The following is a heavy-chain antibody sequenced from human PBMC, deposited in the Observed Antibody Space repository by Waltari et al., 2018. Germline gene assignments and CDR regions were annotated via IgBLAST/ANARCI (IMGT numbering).Heavy chain of an antibody. CDR1: DGFYSTGTYL. CDR3: TRQAYYTFDY. J-gene: IGHJ4*02. Sequence: QVQLQESGPGLVRPSETLSLSCFVTDGFYSTGTYLWAWVRRPPGKGLEYIGSIYYSGSTFYNPSLKSRISISIDTSKRQFSLRLSSLTAADTAVYYCTRQAYYTFDYWGQGALVTVSS. CDR2: IYYSGST. V-gene: IGHV4-39*01. D-gene: IGHD1-26*01.